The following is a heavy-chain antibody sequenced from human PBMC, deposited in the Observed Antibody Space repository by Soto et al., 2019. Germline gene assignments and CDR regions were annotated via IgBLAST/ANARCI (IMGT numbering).Heavy chain of an antibody. CDR3: ARGGGDILLWFGDPEGWFDP. CDR1: GGSISSGDYY. D-gene: IGHD3-10*01. Sequence: TLSLTCTVSGGSISSGDYYWSWIRQPPGKGLEWIGYIYYSGSTYYNPSLKSRVTISVDTSKNQFSLKLSSVTAADTAVYYCARGGGDILLWFGDPEGWFDPWGQGTLVTVS. V-gene: IGHV4-30-4*01. J-gene: IGHJ5*02. CDR2: IYYSGST.